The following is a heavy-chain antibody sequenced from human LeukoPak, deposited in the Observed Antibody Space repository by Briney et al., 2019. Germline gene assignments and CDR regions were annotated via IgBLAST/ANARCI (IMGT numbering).Heavy chain of an antibody. CDR2: ISSSGSTI. CDR3: ARDANTAMANLAY. Sequence: GGSLKLSCPASAFTFSSYAMNWVRQAPGKGLEWVSYISSSGSTIYYADSVKGRFTISRDNAKNSLYLQMNSLRAEDTAVYYCARDANTAMANLAYWGQGTLVTVSP. CDR1: AFTFSSYA. V-gene: IGHV3-48*03. D-gene: IGHD5-18*01. J-gene: IGHJ4*02.